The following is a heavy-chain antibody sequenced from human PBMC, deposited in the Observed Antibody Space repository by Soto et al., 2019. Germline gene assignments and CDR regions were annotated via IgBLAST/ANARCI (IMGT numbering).Heavy chain of an antibody. CDR2: INQDGGEK. D-gene: IGHD2-15*01. CDR1: GFIFRSYW. Sequence: GGSLRLSCAAPGFIFRSYWMSWVRQAPGKGLEWVANINQDGGEKYYVDSVRGRFIISRDNAENSLYLQMNSLRAEDTALYYCARDGVAAGLYLDNWGQGTLVTVSS. V-gene: IGHV3-7*01. J-gene: IGHJ4*02. CDR3: ARDGVAAGLYLDN.